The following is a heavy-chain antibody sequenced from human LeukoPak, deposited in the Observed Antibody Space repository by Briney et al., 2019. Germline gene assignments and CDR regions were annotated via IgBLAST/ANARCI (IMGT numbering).Heavy chain of an antibody. Sequence: ASVKVSCKASGYTFTSYYMHWVRQAPGQGPEWMGIINPSGGSTSYAQKFQGRVTMTRDTSTSTVYMELSSLRSEDTAVYYCAREPAPKYSSPVLAFDIWGQGTMVTVSS. CDR3: AREPAPKYSSPVLAFDI. CDR1: GYTFTSYY. CDR2: INPSGGST. V-gene: IGHV1-46*01. J-gene: IGHJ3*02. D-gene: IGHD6-6*01.